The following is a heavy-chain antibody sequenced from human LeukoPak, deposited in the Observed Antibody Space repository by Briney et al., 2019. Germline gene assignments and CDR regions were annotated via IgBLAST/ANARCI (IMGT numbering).Heavy chain of an antibody. V-gene: IGHV4-59*01. D-gene: IGHD3-9*01. CDR1: GGSISSYY. CDR3: ARMTGILTGHYPDAFDI. CDR2: IYYSGST. Sequence: PSETLSLTCTVSGGSISSYYWSWIRQPPGKGLEWIGYIYYSGSTNYNPSLKSRVTISVDTSKNQFSLKLSSVTAADTAVYYCARMTGILTGHYPDAFDIWGQGTMVTVSS. J-gene: IGHJ3*02.